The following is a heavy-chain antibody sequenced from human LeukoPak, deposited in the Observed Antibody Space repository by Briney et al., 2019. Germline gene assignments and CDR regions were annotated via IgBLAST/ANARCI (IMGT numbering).Heavy chain of an antibody. D-gene: IGHD6-19*01. Sequence: TGGSLRLSCAASGFTFSSYTMNWVRQAPGKGLEWVSYISSTSSTIYYADSVQGRFTISRDNAKNSLYLQMNSLRDEDTAVYYCARVDLYGSAWGTFDYWGQGTLVTVSS. V-gene: IGHV3-48*02. CDR2: ISSTSSTI. CDR3: ARVDLYGSAWGTFDY. CDR1: GFTFSSYT. J-gene: IGHJ4*02.